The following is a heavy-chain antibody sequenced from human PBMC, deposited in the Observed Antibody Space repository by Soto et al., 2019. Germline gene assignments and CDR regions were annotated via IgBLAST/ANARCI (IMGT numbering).Heavy chain of an antibody. V-gene: IGHV1-8*01. CDR2: MSPNNGHT. CDR3: ARRQNHDHAWYFDL. CDR1: GYTFTSHD. Sequence: QVQLVQSGAEVKKPGASVTVSCKASGYTFTSHDINWVRQTTGQGLEWMGWMSPNNGHTGYAQNFQGRVSMTMNTSISTAYMEVTGLRSDATAVYYCARRQNHDHAWYFDLWGRGTPLTVSS. J-gene: IGHJ2*01.